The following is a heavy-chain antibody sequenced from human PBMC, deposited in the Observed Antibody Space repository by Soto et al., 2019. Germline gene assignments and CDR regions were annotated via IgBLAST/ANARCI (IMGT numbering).Heavy chain of an antibody. Sequence: EVQLVESGGGLVQPGRSLRLSCAASGFTFDDYAMHWVRQAPGKGLEWVSGISWNSGSIGYADSVKGRFTISRDNAKNSLDLQMNSLRAEDTALYYCAKDSGYGLNYWYFDLWGRGTLVTVSS. J-gene: IGHJ2*01. CDR2: ISWNSGSI. V-gene: IGHV3-9*01. D-gene: IGHD5-12*01. CDR3: AKDSGYGLNYWYFDL. CDR1: GFTFDDYA.